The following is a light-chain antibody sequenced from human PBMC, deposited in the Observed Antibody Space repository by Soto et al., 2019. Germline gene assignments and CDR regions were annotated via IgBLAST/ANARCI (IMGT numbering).Light chain of an antibody. CDR3: QTWGTGIVV. CDR1: SGHSSYA. Sequence: QSVLTQSPSTSASLGASIKLTCTLSSGHSSYAIAWHQQQPGKGPRFLMKVNNNGSYNKGDGIPDRFSGSSSGAERYLIISTLHYEDEADYYCQTWGTGIVVFGGGTKLTVL. J-gene: IGLJ2*01. V-gene: IGLV4-69*01. CDR2: VNNNGSY.